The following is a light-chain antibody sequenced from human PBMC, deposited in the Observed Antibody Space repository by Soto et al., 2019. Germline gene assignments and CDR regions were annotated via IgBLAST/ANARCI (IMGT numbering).Light chain of an antibody. CDR3: QQYDSYSWT. CDR1: QGISTY. CDR2: AAS. Sequence: DSQMTQSPSSLSASVGDRVTITCRASQGISTYLNWYQQKPGKAPKLLIYAASSLQSGVPSRFSGSGSETDFTLTISSLQPDDFATYYCQQYDSYSWTFGQGTKVDIK. J-gene: IGKJ1*01. V-gene: IGKV1-39*01.